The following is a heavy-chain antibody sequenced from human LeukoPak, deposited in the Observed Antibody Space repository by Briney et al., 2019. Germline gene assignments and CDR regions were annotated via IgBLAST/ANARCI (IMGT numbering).Heavy chain of an antibody. J-gene: IGHJ6*02. CDR1: GGAISSYY. D-gene: IGHD1-7*01. CDR3: ARDNWNYGSSMDV. V-gene: IGHV4-59*01. Sequence: SETLSLTCTVSGGAISSYYWSWIRQPPGKGLEWIGYIYYSGSTNYNPSLKSRVTISVDTSKNQFSLKLSSVTAADTAVYYCARDNWNYGSSMDVWGQGTTVTVSS. CDR2: IYYSGST.